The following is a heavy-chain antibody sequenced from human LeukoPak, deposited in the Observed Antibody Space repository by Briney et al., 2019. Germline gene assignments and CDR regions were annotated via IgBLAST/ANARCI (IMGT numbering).Heavy chain of an antibody. CDR3: TRGRSGGIDY. CDR2: IRSKANSYAT. J-gene: IGHJ4*02. D-gene: IGHD3-3*01. V-gene: IGHV3-73*01. Sequence: GGSLRLSCAASGFTFSGSAIHWVRQASGKGLEWVGRIRSKANSYATTYAASVKGRFTISRDDSKNTAYLQMNSLKTEDTAVYYCTRGRSGGIDYWGQGTLVTVSS. CDR1: GFTFSGSA.